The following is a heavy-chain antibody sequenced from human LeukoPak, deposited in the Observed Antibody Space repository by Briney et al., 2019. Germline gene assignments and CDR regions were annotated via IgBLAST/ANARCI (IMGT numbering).Heavy chain of an antibody. CDR1: GYTFTGYY. V-gene: IGHV1-2*02. CDR2: INPNSGGT. D-gene: IGHD2/OR15-2a*01. J-gene: IGHJ6*02. Sequence: ASVKVSCKASGYTFTGYYMHWVRQAPGQGLEWMGWINPNSGGTNYAQKFQGRVTMTRDTSISTAYMELSRLRSDDTAVYYCARVGRASMTYYYGMDVRGQGTTVTVSS. CDR3: ARVGRASMTYYYGMDV.